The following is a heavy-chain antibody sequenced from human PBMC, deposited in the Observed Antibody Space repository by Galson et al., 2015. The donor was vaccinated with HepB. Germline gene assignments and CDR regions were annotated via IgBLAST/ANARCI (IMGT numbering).Heavy chain of an antibody. CDR2: IYHSGST. CDR3: ARVGIRSITMIVAVDI. V-gene: IGHV4-4*02. CDR1: GGSISSSNW. J-gene: IGHJ3*02. Sequence: ETLSLTCAVSGGSISSSNWWSWVRQPPGKGLEWIGEIYHSGSTNYNPSLKSRVTISVDKSKNQFSLKLSSVTAADTAVYYCARVGIRSITMIVAVDIWGQGTMVTVSS. D-gene: IGHD3-22*01.